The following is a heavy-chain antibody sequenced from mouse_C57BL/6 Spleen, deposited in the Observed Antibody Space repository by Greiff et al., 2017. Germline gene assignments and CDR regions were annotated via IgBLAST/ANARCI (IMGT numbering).Heavy chain of an antibody. Sequence: VQLQQPGAELVRPGSSVKLSCKASGYTFTSYWMDWVKQRPGQGLEWIGNIYPSDSETHYNQKFKDKATLTVDKSSSTAYMQLSSLTSEDSAVYYCARLDDYAWFAYWGQGTLVTVSA. CDR2: IYPSDSET. CDR1: GYTFTSYW. V-gene: IGHV1-61*01. D-gene: IGHD2-4*01. J-gene: IGHJ3*01. CDR3: ARLDDYAWFAY.